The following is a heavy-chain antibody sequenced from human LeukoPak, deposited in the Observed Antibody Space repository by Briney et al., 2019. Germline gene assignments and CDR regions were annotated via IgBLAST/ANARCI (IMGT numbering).Heavy chain of an antibody. CDR1: GGTFSSYA. CDR2: IIPIFGTA. D-gene: IGHD6-13*01. Sequence: SVKVSCKASGGTFSSYAISWVRQAPGQGLEWMGRIIPIFGTANYAQKFQGRVTITTDESTSTAYMELSSLRSEDTAVYYCARSPPYSSSLSFDYWGQGTLVTVSS. CDR3: ARSPPYSSSLSFDY. J-gene: IGHJ4*02. V-gene: IGHV1-69*05.